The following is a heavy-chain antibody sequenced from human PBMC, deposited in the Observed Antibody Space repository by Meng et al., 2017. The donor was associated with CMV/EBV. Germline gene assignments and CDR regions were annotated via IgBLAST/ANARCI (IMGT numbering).Heavy chain of an antibody. J-gene: IGHJ4*02. V-gene: IGHV3-49*04. CDR3: TRNRGSSGFPRLGFDY. Sequence: GGSLRLSCAASGFTFSSYAMSWVRQAPGKGLEWVGFIRSKAYGGTTEYAASVKGRFTISRDDSKSIAYLQMNSLKTEDTAVYYCTRNRGSSGFPRLGFDYWGQGTLVTVSS. CDR2: IRSKAYGGTT. CDR1: GFTFSSYA. D-gene: IGHD3-22*01.